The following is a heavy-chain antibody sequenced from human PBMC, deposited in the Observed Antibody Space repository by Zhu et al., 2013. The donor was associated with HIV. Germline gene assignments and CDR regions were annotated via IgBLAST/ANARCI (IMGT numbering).Heavy chain of an antibody. CDR2: INPKSGGT. CDR1: TYTFTGYY. Sequence: QVQLVQSGAEVKKPGASVKVSCKASTYTFTGYYIHWVRQTPGQGLEWMGWINPKSGGTKYAQKFQGRVTMTRDTSIRTVYMELSRLKSDDTAVYYCARADRVVIDYWGQGPWSPSPQ. CDR3: ARADRVVIDY. V-gene: IGHV1-2*02. D-gene: IGHD2-21*01. J-gene: IGHJ4*02.